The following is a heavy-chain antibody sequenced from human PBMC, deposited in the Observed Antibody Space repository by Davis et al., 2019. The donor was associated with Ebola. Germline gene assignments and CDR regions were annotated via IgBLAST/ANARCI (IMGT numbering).Heavy chain of an antibody. Sequence: SVKVSCKASGGTFSSHAISWVRQAPGQGLEWMGGIIPIFDTRKYAQKFQGRVTITADESTSTAYMELSSLRSEDTAVYYCARATVARGAHFDYWGQGTLVTVSS. J-gene: IGHJ4*02. D-gene: IGHD1-26*01. CDR3: ARATVARGAHFDY. CDR2: IIPIFDTR. V-gene: IGHV1-69*13. CDR1: GGTFSSHA.